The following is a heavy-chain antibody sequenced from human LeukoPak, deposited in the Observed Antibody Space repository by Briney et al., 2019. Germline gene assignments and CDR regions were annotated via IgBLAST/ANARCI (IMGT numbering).Heavy chain of an antibody. CDR2: ISETGTTI. CDR3: ARDSSSEWELPSRGADY. D-gene: IGHD1-26*01. V-gene: IGHV3-11*04. J-gene: IGHJ4*02. Sequence: GGSLRLSCAASGFIFSDYYVTWLRQAPGKGLEWISYISETGTTIHYAASVKGRFTVSRDNTKNSLYLQMNSLRVEDTAVYYCARDSSSEWELPSRGADYWGQGTLVTVSS. CDR1: GFIFSDYY.